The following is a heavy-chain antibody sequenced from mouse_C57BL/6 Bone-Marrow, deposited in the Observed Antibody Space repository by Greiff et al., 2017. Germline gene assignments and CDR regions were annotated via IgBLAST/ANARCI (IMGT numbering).Heavy chain of an antibody. CDR2: ISSGGDYI. J-gene: IGHJ1*03. CDR3: TRDLALGYFDV. V-gene: IGHV5-9-1*02. Sequence: EVKLQESGEGLVKPGGSLKLSCAASGFTFSSYAMSWVRQTPEKRLEWVAYISSGGDYIYYADTVKGRFTISRDNARNTLYLQMSSLKSEDTAMYYCTRDLALGYFDVWGTGTTVTVSS. CDR1: GFTFSSYA.